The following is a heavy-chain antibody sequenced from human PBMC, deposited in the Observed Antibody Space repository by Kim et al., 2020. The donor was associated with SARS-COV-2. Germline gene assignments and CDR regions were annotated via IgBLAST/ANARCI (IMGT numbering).Heavy chain of an antibody. CDR1: GFTFSSYA. CDR3: AKGSQRDWWYYGMDV. D-gene: IGHD2-8*02. CDR2: ISGSGGST. J-gene: IGHJ6*02. Sequence: GGSLRLSCAASGFTFSSYAMSWVRQAPGKGLEWVSAISGSGGSTYYADSVKGRFTISRDNSKNTLYLQMNSLRAEDTAVYYCAKGSQRDWWYYGMDVWGQGTTVTVSS. V-gene: IGHV3-23*01.